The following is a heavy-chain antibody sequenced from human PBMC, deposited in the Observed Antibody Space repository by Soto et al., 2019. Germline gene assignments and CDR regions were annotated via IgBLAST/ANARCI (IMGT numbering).Heavy chain of an antibody. CDR3: ARVDWNLNWFDP. D-gene: IGHD1-1*01. CDR2: INAGNGNT. V-gene: IGHV1-3*01. Sequence: GASVKVSCKASGYTFTSYAMHWVGQAPGQRLEWMGWINAGNGNTKYSQKFQGRVTITRDTSASTAYMELSSLRSEDTAVYYCARVDWNLNWFDPWGQGTLVTVSS. CDR1: GYTFTSYA. J-gene: IGHJ5*02.